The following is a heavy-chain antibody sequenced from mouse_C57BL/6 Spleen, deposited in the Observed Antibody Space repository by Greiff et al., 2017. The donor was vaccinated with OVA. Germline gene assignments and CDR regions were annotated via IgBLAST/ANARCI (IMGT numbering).Heavy chain of an antibody. V-gene: IGHV1-81*01. Sequence: QVQLQQSGAELARPGASVKLSCKASGYTFTSYGISWVKQRTGQGLEWIGEIDPRSGNTYYNEKFKGKATLTADKSSSTAYMELRSLTSEDSAVYFCARQDYGSSYDAMDYWGQGTSVTVSS. D-gene: IGHD1-1*01. CDR1: GYTFTSYG. CDR3: ARQDYGSSYDAMDY. J-gene: IGHJ4*01. CDR2: IDPRSGNT.